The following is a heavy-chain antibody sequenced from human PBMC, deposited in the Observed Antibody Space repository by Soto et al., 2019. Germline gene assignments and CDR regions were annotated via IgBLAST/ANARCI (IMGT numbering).Heavy chain of an antibody. J-gene: IGHJ6*02. Sequence: GESLKISCKGSGYSFTSYWISWVRQMPGKGLEWMGRIDPSDSYTNYSPSFQGHVTISADKSISTAYLQWSSLKASDTAMYYCAINGLLTYYDFWSGPIGHYGMDVWGQGTTVGVSS. CDR3: AINGLLTYYDFWSGPIGHYGMDV. CDR1: GYSFTSYW. CDR2: IDPSDSYT. D-gene: IGHD3-3*01. V-gene: IGHV5-10-1*01.